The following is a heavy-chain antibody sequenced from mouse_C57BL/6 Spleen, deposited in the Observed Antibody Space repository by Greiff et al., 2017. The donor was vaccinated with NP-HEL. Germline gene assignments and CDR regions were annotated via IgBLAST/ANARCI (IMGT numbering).Heavy chain of an antibody. J-gene: IGHJ2*01. Sequence: EVQVVESGGDLVKPGGSLKLSCAASGFTFSSYGMSWVRQTPDKRLEWVATISSGGSYTYYPDSVKGRFTISRDNAKNTLYLQMSSLKSEDTAMYYCARRGVGYFDYWGQGTTLTVSS. CDR2: ISSGGSYT. CDR1: GFTFSSYG. D-gene: IGHD1-1*02. CDR3: ARRGVGYFDY. V-gene: IGHV5-6*01.